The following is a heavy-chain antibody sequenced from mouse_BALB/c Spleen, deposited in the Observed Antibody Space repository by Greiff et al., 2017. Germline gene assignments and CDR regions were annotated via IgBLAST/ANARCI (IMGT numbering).Heavy chain of an antibody. CDR2: IWAGGST. D-gene: IGHD2-12*01. CDR1: GFSLTSYG. Sequence: VQRVESGPGLVAPSQSLSITCTVSGFSLTSYGVHWVRQPPGKGLEWLGVIWAGGSTNYNSALMSRLSISKDNSKSQVFLKMNSLQTDDTAMYYCARAIYDVLYFDYWGQGTTLTVSS. V-gene: IGHV2-9*02. J-gene: IGHJ2*01. CDR3: ARAIYDVLYFDY.